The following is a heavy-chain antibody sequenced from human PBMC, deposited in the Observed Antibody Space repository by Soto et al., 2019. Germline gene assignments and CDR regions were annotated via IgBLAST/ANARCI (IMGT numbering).Heavy chain of an antibody. D-gene: IGHD1-26*01. CDR1: GDTFSHYV. CDR3: ARIGVGSRR. Sequence: VQMVQSGAEVKEPGSSVKVSCTNSGDTFSHYVMSWVRAPGQGLEWMGSLAPISGSPHYAERFEGRLTISADAGTSTMYMELRSLKYDDTAVYYCARIGVGSRRWGQGTMVTVSS. V-gene: IGHV1-69*18. CDR2: LAPISGSP. J-gene: IGHJ3*01.